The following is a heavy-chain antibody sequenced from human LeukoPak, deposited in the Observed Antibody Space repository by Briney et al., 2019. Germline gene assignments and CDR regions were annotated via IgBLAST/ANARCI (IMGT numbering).Heavy chain of an antibody. J-gene: IGHJ4*02. Sequence: ASVKVSCKASGYTFTSYYMHWVRQAPGQGLEWMGIINPSGGSTSYAQKFQGRVTMTRDMSTSTVYMELSSLRSEDTAVYYCASDSSSWYYFDYWGQGTLVTVSS. CDR3: ASDSSSWYYFDY. V-gene: IGHV1-46*01. CDR2: INPSGGST. CDR1: GYTFTSYY. D-gene: IGHD6-13*01.